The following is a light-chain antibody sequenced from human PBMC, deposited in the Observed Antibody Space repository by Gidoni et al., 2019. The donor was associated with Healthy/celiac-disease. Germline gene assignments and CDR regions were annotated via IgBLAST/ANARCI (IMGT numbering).Light chain of an antibody. V-gene: IGKV3-20*01. Sequence: EIVLTQSPCTLSLSPGERATLSCRASQSVSSSYLAWYQQKPGQAPRLLIYGASSRATGIPDRFSGSGSGTDFTLTISRLEPEDFAVYYCQQYGSSSLTFGGGTKVEI. J-gene: IGKJ4*01. CDR3: QQYGSSSLT. CDR1: QSVSSSY. CDR2: GAS.